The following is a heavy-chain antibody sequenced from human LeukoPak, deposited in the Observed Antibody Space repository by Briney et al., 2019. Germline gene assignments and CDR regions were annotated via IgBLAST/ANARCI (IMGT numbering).Heavy chain of an antibody. CDR2: INPKSGGT. CDR1: GYTFTAYY. J-gene: IGHJ4*02. Sequence: RASVKVSCKTSGYTFTAYYLHWVRQAPGQGLEWMGWINPKSGGTNEAQKFHDRVTMTRDTSIRTAYMEVSRLRSDDTAVYYCARSPDILTGENFDYWGQGTLGTVSA. V-gene: IGHV1-2*02. CDR3: ARSPDILTGENFDY. D-gene: IGHD3-9*01.